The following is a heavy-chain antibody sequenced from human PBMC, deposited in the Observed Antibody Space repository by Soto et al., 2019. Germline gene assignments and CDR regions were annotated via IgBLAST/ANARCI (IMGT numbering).Heavy chain of an antibody. Sequence: LTCSVSGGAMNNFYWTWIRQPPGKGLEWIAHVSYAGVTKYNPSLQSRATISVDTSKSHFSLNLNSVSPADTAIYYLARYSNKPLCIDSCGQGSLGTVS. V-gene: IGHV4-59*08. CDR1: GGAMNNFY. J-gene: IGHJ4*02. CDR2: VSYAGVT. D-gene: IGHD6-13*01. CDR3: ARYSNKPLCIDS.